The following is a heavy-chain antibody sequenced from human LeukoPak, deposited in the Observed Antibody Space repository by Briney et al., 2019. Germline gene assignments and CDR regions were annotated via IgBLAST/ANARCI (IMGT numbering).Heavy chain of an antibody. CDR2: INHSGST. V-gene: IGHV4-34*01. CDR3: ASQSSPPPKAAAGGRYWFEP. CDR1: GGSFSGHY. J-gene: IGHJ5*02. Sequence: SETLSLTCAVYGGSFSGHYWSWIRQPPGKGLEWIGEINHSGSTNYNPSLKSRVTISVDTSKNQFSLKLSSVTAADTAVYYCASQSSPPPKAAAGGRYWFEPWGQGTLVTVSS. D-gene: IGHD6-13*01.